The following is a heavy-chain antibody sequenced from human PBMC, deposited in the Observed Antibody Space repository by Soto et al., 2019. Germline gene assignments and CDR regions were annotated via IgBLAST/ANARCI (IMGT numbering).Heavy chain of an antibody. D-gene: IGHD6-19*01. CDR3: AVAGTVEYFQH. CDR1: GFTFSSYA. J-gene: IGHJ1*01. CDR2: ISYDGSNK. Sequence: QVQLVESGGGVVQPGRSLRLSCAASGFTFSSYAMHWVRQAPGKGLEWVAVISYDGSNKYYADSVKGRFTISRDNSKNTLYLQMNSLRAEDTAVYYCAVAGTVEYFQHWGQGTLVTVSS. V-gene: IGHV3-30-3*01.